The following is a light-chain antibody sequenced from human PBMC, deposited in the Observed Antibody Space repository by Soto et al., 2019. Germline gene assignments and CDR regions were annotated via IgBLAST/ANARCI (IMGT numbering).Light chain of an antibody. CDR2: WAS. J-gene: IGKJ2*01. Sequence: DFVMTQSPDSLAVSVSERATINCKSSQSLLYSSNNRNYLAWYQQKPGQPPKLLIYWASTRESGVPDRFTGSGSGTDFTLTISSLQAADVAVYYCQQYYGSPPYTFGQGTKLEIK. CDR3: QQYYGSPPYT. V-gene: IGKV4-1*01. CDR1: QSLLYSSNNRNY.